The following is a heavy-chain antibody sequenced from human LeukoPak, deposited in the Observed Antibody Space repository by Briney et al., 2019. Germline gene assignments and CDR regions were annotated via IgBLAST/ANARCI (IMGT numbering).Heavy chain of an antibody. D-gene: IGHD2-2*01. Sequence: PGGSLRLSCAASVFPFSSYSMYLVRQAPGKGLEWVAFIWYDGSNQHYADSVKGRFTVSRDHSRNTVYLQMNSLRAEDTAVYYCARDGCSTTSCFDYWGQGTLVTVSS. CDR1: VFPFSSYS. CDR3: ARDGCSTTSCFDY. V-gene: IGHV3-33*01. CDR2: IWYDGSNQ. J-gene: IGHJ4*02.